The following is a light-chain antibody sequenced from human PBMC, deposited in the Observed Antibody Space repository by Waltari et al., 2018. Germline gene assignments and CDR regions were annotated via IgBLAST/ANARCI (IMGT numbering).Light chain of an antibody. Sequence: DILLTQSPATLSLSPGERATLSCRASQSVSSYLAWYQQKPGQAPRLLIYDASNRATGIPARFSGSGSGTDFTLTISSLEPEDFAVYYCQQRSMFGGGTKVEIK. CDR1: QSVSSY. V-gene: IGKV3-11*01. CDR3: QQRSM. CDR2: DAS. J-gene: IGKJ4*02.